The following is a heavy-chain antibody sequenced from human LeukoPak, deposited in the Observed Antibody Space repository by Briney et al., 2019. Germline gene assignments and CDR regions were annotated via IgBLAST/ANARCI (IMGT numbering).Heavy chain of an antibody. V-gene: IGHV3-48*04. CDR1: GFTFSTYG. J-gene: IGHJ6*04. CDR2: ISSSGSTI. CDR3: AELGITMIGGV. Sequence: GGSLRLSCAVSGFTFSTYGMHWVRQAPGKGLEWVSYISSSGSTIYYADSVKGRFTISRDNAKNSLYLQMNSLRAEDTAVYYCAELGITMIGGVWGKGTTVTISS. D-gene: IGHD3-10*02.